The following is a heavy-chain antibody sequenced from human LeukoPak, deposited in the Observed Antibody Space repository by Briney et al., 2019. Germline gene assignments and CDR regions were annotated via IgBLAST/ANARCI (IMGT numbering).Heavy chain of an antibody. D-gene: IGHD2-21*01. J-gene: IGHJ4*02. CDR1: GYTFTSYG. V-gene: IGHV1-18*01. Sequence: ASVKVSCKASGYTFTSYGISWVRQAPGQGLEWMGWISAYNGNTNYAQKLQGRVTMTEDTSTDTAYMELSSLRSEGTAVYYCATPRDLLWLGYWGQGTLVTVSS. CDR2: ISAYNGNT. CDR3: ATPRDLLWLGY.